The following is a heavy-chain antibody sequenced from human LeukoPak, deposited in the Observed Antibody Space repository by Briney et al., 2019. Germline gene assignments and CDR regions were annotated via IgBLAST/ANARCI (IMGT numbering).Heavy chain of an antibody. CDR3: ARASNPVDGRNFDL. D-gene: IGHD1-26*01. J-gene: IGHJ2*01. V-gene: IGHV3-11*01. CDR1: GFTFSDYY. Sequence: GGSLRLSCAASGFTFSDYYMSWIRQAPGKGLEWISYIIGGGRTIYYADSVKGRFTMSRDNAKNSLYLEMNRLSAEDTAVYYCARASNPVDGRNFDLWGRGTLVTVSS. CDR2: IIGGGRTI.